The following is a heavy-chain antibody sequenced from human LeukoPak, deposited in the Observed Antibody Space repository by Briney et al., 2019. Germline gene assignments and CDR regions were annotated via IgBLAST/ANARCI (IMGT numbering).Heavy chain of an antibody. CDR2: ISYDGSNK. CDR1: GFTFSSYA. V-gene: IGHV3-30*04. J-gene: IGHJ4*02. Sequence: GGSLRLPCAASGFTFSSYAMHWVRQAPGKGLEWVAVISYDGSNKYYADSVKGRFTISRDNSKNTLYLQMNSLRAEDTAVYYCARDGLAAASSTLPDYWGQGTLVTVSS. D-gene: IGHD6-13*01. CDR3: ARDGLAAASSTLPDY.